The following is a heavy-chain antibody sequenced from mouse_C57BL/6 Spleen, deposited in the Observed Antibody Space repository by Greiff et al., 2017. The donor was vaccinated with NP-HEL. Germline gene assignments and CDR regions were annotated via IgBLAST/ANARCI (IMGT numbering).Heavy chain of an antibody. Sequence: EVQLQESGTVLARPGASVKMSCKTSGYTFTSYWMHWVKQRPGQGLEWIGAIYPGNSDTSYNQKFKGKAKLTAVTSASTAYMELSSLTDEDSAVYYCTREDYDGYYEAWFAYWGQGTLVTVSA. V-gene: IGHV1-5*01. CDR3: TREDYDGYYEAWFAY. D-gene: IGHD2-3*01. CDR1: GYTFTSYW. CDR2: IYPGNSDT. J-gene: IGHJ3*01.